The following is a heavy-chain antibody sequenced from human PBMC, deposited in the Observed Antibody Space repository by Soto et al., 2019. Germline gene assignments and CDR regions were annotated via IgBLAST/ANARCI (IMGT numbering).Heavy chain of an antibody. V-gene: IGHV4-34*01. J-gene: IGHJ4*02. CDR2: IYHSGST. Sequence: PSETLSLTCAVHGGSFSGYYWDWIRQPPGKGLEWIGEIYHSGSTNYNPSLKSRVTISVDKSKNQFSLKLSSVTAADTAVYYCAKCITALGTIDYWGQGTLVTVYS. CDR3: AKCITALGTIDY. D-gene: IGHD6-6*01. CDR1: GGSFSGYY.